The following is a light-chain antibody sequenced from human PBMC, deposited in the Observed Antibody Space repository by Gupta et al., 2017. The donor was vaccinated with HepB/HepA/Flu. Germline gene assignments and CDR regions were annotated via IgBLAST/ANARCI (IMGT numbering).Light chain of an antibody. J-gene: IGLJ1*01. CDR1: SSDLGSYNL. Sequence: QSALTQPASVSGSPGQSITIACTGTSSDLGSYNLVSWYQQPPGQAPKLMIDEVSRRPSGGSNRFSGSKSGNTAALTIAGRKAEDEDDYYCGADAGSKVFGTGTKVTVL. CDR3: GADAGSKV. CDR2: EVS. V-gene: IGLV2-23*02.